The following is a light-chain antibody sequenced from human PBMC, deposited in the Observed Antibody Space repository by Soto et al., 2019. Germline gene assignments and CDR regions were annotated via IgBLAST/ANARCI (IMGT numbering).Light chain of an antibody. CDR3: QQFNNWPLT. CDR1: QSVDTK. CDR2: GAS. V-gene: IGKV3-15*01. J-gene: IGKJ3*01. Sequence: ELVMTQSPATLSVSPGEGVTLSCRASQSVDTKLAWYQQKPGQAPSLLIYGASSRATGIPPRFSGSGSGTELTITISSLQSEDFEVYYCQQFNNWPLTFGPGTKVDIK.